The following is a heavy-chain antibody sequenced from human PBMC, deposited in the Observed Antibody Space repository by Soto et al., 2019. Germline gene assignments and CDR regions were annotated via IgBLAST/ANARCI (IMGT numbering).Heavy chain of an antibody. CDR1: GGSVSSGHYY. Sequence: QVQLQESGPGLVKPSETLSLTCIVFGGSVSSGHYYWSWLRQPPGKGLEWIGYIYYTGSTYYNLSLQSRAPISVDRSKKQFSPPLSSGAAADTAVYYCARENHGDCAYWGQGTRVTVSS. J-gene: IGHJ4*02. CDR3: ARENHGDCAY. CDR2: IYYTGST. D-gene: IGHD2-21*02. V-gene: IGHV4-61*01.